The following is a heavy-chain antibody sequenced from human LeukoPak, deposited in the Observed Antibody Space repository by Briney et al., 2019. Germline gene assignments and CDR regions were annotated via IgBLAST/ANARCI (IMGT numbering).Heavy chain of an antibody. D-gene: IGHD4-11*01. V-gene: IGHV4-39*01. Sequence: SETLSLTCTVSGGTISSSSYYWGWSRQPPGRGLEWIGSIYYSGSTYYNPSLKSRVTISVDTSKNQFSLKLSSVTAADTAVYYCARPHPIYSFYFDYWGQGTLVTVSS. CDR2: IYYSGST. CDR1: GGTISSSSYY. CDR3: ARPHPIYSFYFDY. J-gene: IGHJ4*02.